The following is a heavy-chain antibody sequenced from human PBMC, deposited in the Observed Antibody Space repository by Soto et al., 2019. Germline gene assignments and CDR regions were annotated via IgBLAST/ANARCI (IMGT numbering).Heavy chain of an antibody. CDR1: GFTFYNTW. V-gene: IGHV3-15*01. Sequence: EVQLVESGGDLVKPGGSLRLSCTASGFTFYNTWMSWVRQAPGKVLEWVGRVKSKTDGGATDYTAPVKGRFTISRDDSQTTLYLQMNSLQTDATAVYYCTTDRRSGYDPQFDFWGQGTLVTVSS. D-gene: IGHD5-12*01. CDR2: VKSKTDGGAT. J-gene: IGHJ4*02. CDR3: TTDRRSGYDPQFDF.